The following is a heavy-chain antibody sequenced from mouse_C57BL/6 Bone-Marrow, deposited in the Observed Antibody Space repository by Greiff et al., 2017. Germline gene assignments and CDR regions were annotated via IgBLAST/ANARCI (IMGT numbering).Heavy chain of an antibody. CDR3: AREIYSNYAYWYFDV. Sequence: VQLQQSGAELVKPGASVKLSCKASGYTFTSYWMQWVKQRPGQGLEWIGEIDPSDSYTNYNQKFKGKATLTVDTSSSTAYMQLSSLTSEDSAVYYCAREIYSNYAYWYFDVWGTGTTVTVSS. V-gene: IGHV1-50*01. CDR1: GYTFTSYW. J-gene: IGHJ1*03. CDR2: IDPSDSYT. D-gene: IGHD2-5*01.